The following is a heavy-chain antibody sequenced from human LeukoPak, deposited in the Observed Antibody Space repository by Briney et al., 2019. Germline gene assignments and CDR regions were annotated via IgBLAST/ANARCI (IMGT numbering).Heavy chain of an antibody. J-gene: IGHJ4*02. Sequence: GGSLRLSCAASGFTFSSYSMNWVRQAPGKGLEWVSSISSSSSYIYYADSVKGRFTISRDNAKNSLYLQMNSLRAEDTAVYYCARDARPLLLWFGELLSHFDYWGQGTLVTVSS. D-gene: IGHD3-10*01. CDR1: GFTFSSYS. CDR2: ISSSSSYI. V-gene: IGHV3-21*01. CDR3: ARDARPLLLWFGELLSHFDY.